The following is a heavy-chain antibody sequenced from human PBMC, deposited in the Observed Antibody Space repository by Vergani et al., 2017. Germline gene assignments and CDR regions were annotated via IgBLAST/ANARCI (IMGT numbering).Heavy chain of an antibody. D-gene: IGHD3-16*02. J-gene: IGHJ4*02. CDR2: INHSGST. V-gene: IGHV4-34*01. Sequence: QVQLQQWGAGLLKPSETLSLTCAVYGGSFSGYYWSWIRQPPGKGLEWIGEINHSGSTNYNPSLKSRVTISVDTSKNQFSLKLSSVTAADTAVYYCARVGYYDYVWGSYRSPYYFDYWGQGTLVTVSS. CDR3: ARVGYYDYVWGSYRSPYYFDY. CDR1: GGSFSGYY.